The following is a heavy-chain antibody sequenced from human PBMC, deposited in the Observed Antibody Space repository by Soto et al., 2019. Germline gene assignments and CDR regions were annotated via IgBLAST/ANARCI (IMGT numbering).Heavy chain of an antibody. D-gene: IGHD6-13*01. CDR2: INPNSGGT. CDR3: AREVSGQLSTQLKAGTATYYCYRMAV. J-gene: IGHJ6*01. V-gene: IGHV1-2*04. CDR1: GYTFTGYY. Sequence: GASVKVSCKASGYTFTGYYIHWVRQAPVQVLEWMVCINPNSGGTNYAQKFQGWVTMTRDTSISTAYMELSRLRSDDTAVYYCAREVSGQLSTQLKAGTATYYCYRMAVWGQGTTVTVSS.